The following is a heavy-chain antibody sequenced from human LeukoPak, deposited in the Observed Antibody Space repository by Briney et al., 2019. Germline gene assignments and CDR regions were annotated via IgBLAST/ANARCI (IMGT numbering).Heavy chain of an antibody. D-gene: IGHD3-10*01. CDR3: AHSPYYYGSGSHPPGY. CDR1: GGTFSSYA. J-gene: IGHJ4*02. V-gene: IGHV1-69*05. Sequence: ASVKVSCKASGGTFSSYAISWVRQAPGQGLEWMGRIIPIFGTASYAQKFQGRVTITTDESTSTAYMELSSLRSEDTAVYYCAHSPYYYGSGSHPPGYWGQGTLVTVSS. CDR2: IIPIFGTA.